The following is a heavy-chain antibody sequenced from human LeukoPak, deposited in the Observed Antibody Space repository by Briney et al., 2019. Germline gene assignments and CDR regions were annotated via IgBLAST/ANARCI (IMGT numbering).Heavy chain of an antibody. D-gene: IGHD3-22*01. Sequence: GGSLRLSCAASGFTFDDYGMSWVRQAPGKGLEWVSGINWNGGSTGYGDSVKGRFTISRDNAKNSLYLQMNSLRAEDTALYYCAREAPEYYYDSSGYYFDYWGQGTLVTVSS. V-gene: IGHV3-20*04. CDR3: AREAPEYYYDSSGYYFDY. CDR1: GFTFDDYG. J-gene: IGHJ4*02. CDR2: INWNGGST.